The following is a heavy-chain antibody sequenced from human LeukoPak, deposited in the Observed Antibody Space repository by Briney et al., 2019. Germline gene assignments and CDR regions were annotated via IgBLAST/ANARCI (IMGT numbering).Heavy chain of an antibody. CDR3: ARDATYYYDSSGYYPWYFDY. V-gene: IGHV3-48*04. J-gene: IGHJ4*02. Sequence: PGGSLRLSCAASGFTFSSYSMNWVRQAPGKGLEWVSYISSSSSTIYYADSVKGRFTISRDNAKNSLYLQMNSLRAEDTAVYYCARDATYYYDSSGYYPWYFDYWGQGTLVTVSS. CDR2: ISSSSSTI. CDR1: GFTFSSYS. D-gene: IGHD3-22*01.